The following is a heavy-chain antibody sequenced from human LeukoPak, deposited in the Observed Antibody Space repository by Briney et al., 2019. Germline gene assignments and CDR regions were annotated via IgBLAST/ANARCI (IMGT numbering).Heavy chain of an antibody. CDR3: AGTIFGPPDTWFDP. CDR1: GYTFTGYY. CDR2: INPNSGGT. J-gene: IGHJ5*02. D-gene: IGHD3-3*01. V-gene: IGHV1-2*04. Sequence: ASVKVSCKASGYTFTGYYMHWVRQAPGQGLEWMGWINPNSGGTNYAQKFQGWVTMTRDTSISTAYMELSRLKASDTAMYYCAGTIFGPPDTWFDPWGQGTLVTVSS.